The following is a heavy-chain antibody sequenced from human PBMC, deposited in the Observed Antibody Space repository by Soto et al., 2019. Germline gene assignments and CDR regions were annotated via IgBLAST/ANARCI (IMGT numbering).Heavy chain of an antibody. CDR2: ISSSSTI. V-gene: IGHV3-48*02. CDR1: GFTFSSYS. CDR3: ARDIRQGIFGVVAHYYYYYGMDV. D-gene: IGHD3-3*01. J-gene: IGHJ6*02. Sequence: GGSLRLSCAASGFTFSSYSMNWVRQAPGKGLEWVSYISSSSTIYYADSVKGRFTISRDNAKNSLYLQMNSLRDEDTAVYYCARDIRQGIFGVVAHYYYYYGMDVWGQGTTVTV.